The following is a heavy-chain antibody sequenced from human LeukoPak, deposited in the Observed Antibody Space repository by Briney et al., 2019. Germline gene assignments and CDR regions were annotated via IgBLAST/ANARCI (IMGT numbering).Heavy chain of an antibody. CDR1: GGSISSSSYY. D-gene: IGHD4-11*01. Sequence: PSETLSLTCTVSGGSISSSSYYWGWIRQPPGKGLEWIGSIYYSGNTYYNPSLKSRVTIPVDTSKNQFSLKLSSVTAADTAVYYCARMTTVWYFDLWGRGTLVTVSS. CDR3: ARMTTVWYFDL. CDR2: IYYSGNT. J-gene: IGHJ2*01. V-gene: IGHV4-39*01.